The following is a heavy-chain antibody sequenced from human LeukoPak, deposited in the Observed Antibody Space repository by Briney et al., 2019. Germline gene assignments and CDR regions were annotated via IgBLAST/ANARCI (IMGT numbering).Heavy chain of an antibody. Sequence: ASVKVSCKTSGYTFTGFYINWLRQAPGQGLEWMGWINPNTNTTRSAQKLQGRVTMTTDMSTSTVYMELSSLRSDDTAVYYCAFSSYFLQGNYYSIDVWGKGTTVTASS. J-gene: IGHJ6*03. CDR1: GYTFTGFY. CDR2: INPNTNTT. D-gene: IGHD6-13*01. CDR3: AFSSYFLQGNYYSIDV. V-gene: IGHV1-2*02.